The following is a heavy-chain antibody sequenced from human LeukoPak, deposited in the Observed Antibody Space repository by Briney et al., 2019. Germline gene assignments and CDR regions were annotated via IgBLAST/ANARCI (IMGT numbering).Heavy chain of an antibody. V-gene: IGHV3-30*02. D-gene: IGHD5-18*01. CDR1: GFTFSSYA. CDR3: AKLLLETAGVGEELDF. CDR2: IHYVGSKK. Sequence: GGSLRLSCAASGFTFSSYAMYWVRQAPGKGLEWVAFIHYVGSKKYYADSVKGRFTISRDNSKNTLYLQMNSPTSEDTAIYYCAKLLLETAGVGEELDFWGQGTLVTVSS. J-gene: IGHJ4*02.